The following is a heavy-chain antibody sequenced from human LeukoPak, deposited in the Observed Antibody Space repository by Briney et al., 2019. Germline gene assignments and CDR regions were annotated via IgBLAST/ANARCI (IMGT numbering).Heavy chain of an antibody. Sequence: PSETLSLTCTVSGGSISSYYWSWIRQPPGKGLEWIGNIYYSGSTNYNPSLKSRVTISVDTSKNQYSLTLSSVTATDTAFYYCARGNTRLTSKWGQGTLVIVSS. CDR2: IYYSGST. V-gene: IGHV4-59*08. J-gene: IGHJ4*02. CDR1: GGSISSYY. CDR3: ARGNTRLTSK. D-gene: IGHD1-20*01.